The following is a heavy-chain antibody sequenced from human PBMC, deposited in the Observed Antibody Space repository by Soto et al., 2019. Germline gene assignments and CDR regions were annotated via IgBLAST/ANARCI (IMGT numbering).Heavy chain of an antibody. D-gene: IGHD6-13*01. Sequence: QVQLVESGGGVVQPGRSLRLSCAASGFTFSSYAMHWVRQAPGKGLEWVAAISYDGSNKYYADSVKGRFTISRDNSKNTLYLQMNSLRAEDTAVYYCARDPYSSSPYYYYYGMDVWGQGTTVTVSS. J-gene: IGHJ6*02. CDR3: ARDPYSSSPYYYYYGMDV. V-gene: IGHV3-30-3*01. CDR1: GFTFSSYA. CDR2: ISYDGSNK.